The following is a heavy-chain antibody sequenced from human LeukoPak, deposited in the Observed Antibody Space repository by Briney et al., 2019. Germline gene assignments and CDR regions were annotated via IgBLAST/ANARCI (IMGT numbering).Heavy chain of an antibody. V-gene: IGHV4-59*12. CDR1: GGSISSYY. CDR2: IYYSGST. CDR3: ARGDLDFDY. Sequence: PSETLSLTCTVSGGSISSYYWSWIRQPPGKGLEWIGYIYYSGSTNYKSSLKSRVTISVDTSKNQFSLKLSSVTAADTAVYYCARGDLDFDYWGQGTLVTVSS. D-gene: IGHD3/OR15-3a*01. J-gene: IGHJ4*02.